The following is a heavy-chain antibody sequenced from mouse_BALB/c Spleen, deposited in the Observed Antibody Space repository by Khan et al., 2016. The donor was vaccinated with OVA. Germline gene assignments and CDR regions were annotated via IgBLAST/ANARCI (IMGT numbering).Heavy chain of an antibody. D-gene: IGHD2-1*01. CDR1: RFTFSDYY. Sequence: EVNVVESGGGLVKPGGSLQLSCAASRFTFSDYYMYWVRQTPEKRLEWVATISDGGTYSYYSDSVKGRFTISRDNAKNNLYLQMSSLKSEDTAIYYCSRGYYGNYGWFFDVWGAGTTVTVSS. CDR2: ISDGGTYS. J-gene: IGHJ1*01. V-gene: IGHV5-4*02. CDR3: SRGYYGNYGWFFDV.